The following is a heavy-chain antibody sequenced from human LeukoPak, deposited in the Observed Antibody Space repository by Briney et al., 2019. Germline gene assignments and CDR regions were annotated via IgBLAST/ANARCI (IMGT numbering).Heavy chain of an antibody. CDR3: ARDGDSSGYYYVEDAFDI. V-gene: IGHV3-21*01. J-gene: IGHJ3*02. Sequence: GGSLRLSCAASGFTFSSYSMNWVRQAPGKGLEWVSSISSRSSYIYYADSVKGRFTISIDNAKNSLYLQMNSLRAEDTAVYYCARDGDSSGYYYVEDAFDIWGQGTMVTVSS. D-gene: IGHD3-22*01. CDR2: ISSRSSYI. CDR1: GFTFSSYS.